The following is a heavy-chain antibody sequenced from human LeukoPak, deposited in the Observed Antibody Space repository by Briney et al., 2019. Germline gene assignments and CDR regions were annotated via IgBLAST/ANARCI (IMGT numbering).Heavy chain of an antibody. CDR2: VNPNSGGT. CDR3: ARIYCSSTSCYPHDAFDI. J-gene: IGHJ3*02. V-gene: IGHV1-2*02. D-gene: IGHD2-2*01. Sequence: ASVKVSCKASGYTLTGYYMHWVRQAPGQGLEWMGWVNPNSGGTNCAQKFQGRVTMTRDTSISTAYMELSRLRSDDPAVYYCARIYCSSTSCYPHDAFDIWGQGTMVTVSS. CDR1: GYTLTGYY.